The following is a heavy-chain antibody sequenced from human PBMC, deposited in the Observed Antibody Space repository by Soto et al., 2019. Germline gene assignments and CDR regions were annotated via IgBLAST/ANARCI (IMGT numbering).Heavy chain of an antibody. CDR1: GFTFSNCA. CDR3: AKRYGAYYGLDV. J-gene: IGHJ6*02. CDR2: ISGSGGST. Sequence: EVQLLESGGGLVQPGGSLRLSCAASGFTFSNCAMNWVRQAPGKGLGWVSGISGSGGSTYYADSVRGRFTISRDNSKNTRDLQINSLRAEDTAVYYCAKRYGAYYGLDVWGQGTTVTVSS. V-gene: IGHV3-23*01. D-gene: IGHD3-10*01.